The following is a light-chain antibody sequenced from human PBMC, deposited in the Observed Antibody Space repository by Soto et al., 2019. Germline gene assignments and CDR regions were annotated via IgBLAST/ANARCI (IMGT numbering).Light chain of an antibody. CDR2: GAF. CDR1: QTVTNRY. Sequence: EIVLTQSPGTVSLSPGERATLFCRASQTVTNRYLAWYQQKPGQAPRLLIFGAFSRATGIPDRFGGSGSDTDFTLTISSLEPEDSAVYYCQQYGSSPLFTFGPGTKVDFK. V-gene: IGKV3-20*01. J-gene: IGKJ3*01. CDR3: QQYGSSPLFT.